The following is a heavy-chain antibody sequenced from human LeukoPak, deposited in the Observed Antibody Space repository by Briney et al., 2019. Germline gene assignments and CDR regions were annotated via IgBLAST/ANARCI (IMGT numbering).Heavy chain of an antibody. Sequence: GGSLRLSSAASGFTVSSNYMSWLRQAPGKGVEWVSVIYSGGSTYYADSVKGRFAISRDNSKNTLFLQMNSLRAEDTAVYYCARRDYWGQGTLVTVSS. J-gene: IGHJ4*02. V-gene: IGHV3-53*01. CDR3: ARRDY. CDR2: IYSGGST. CDR1: GFTVSSNY.